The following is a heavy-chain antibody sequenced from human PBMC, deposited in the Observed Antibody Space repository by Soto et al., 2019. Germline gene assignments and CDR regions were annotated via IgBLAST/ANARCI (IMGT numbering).Heavy chain of an antibody. Sequence: QVQLQESGPGLVKPSETLSLTCTVSGGSINSYYWSWIRRPPGKGLEWIGYIYYTGSTNSNPSLKSRVTISVDTSKNQFSLQLSSVTAADTAVYYCASGYGALFDYWGRGTLVTVSS. D-gene: IGHD5-12*01. J-gene: IGHJ4*02. CDR3: ASGYGALFDY. V-gene: IGHV4-59*08. CDR1: GGSINSYY. CDR2: IYYTGST.